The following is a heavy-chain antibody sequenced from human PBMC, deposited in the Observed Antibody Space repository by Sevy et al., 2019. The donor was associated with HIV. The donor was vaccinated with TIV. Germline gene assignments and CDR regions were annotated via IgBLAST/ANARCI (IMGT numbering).Heavy chain of an antibody. Sequence: GGSLRLSCRGSGFTFSDSAVHWVRQGPGKGLEWVAVISYDGGNKYYADSVKGRFTISRDNSKSMAYLQMNSLRAEDAALYYCARCPYNSGLRFDYWGRGTLVTVSS. V-gene: IGHV3-30-3*01. D-gene: IGHD6-19*01. CDR2: ISYDGGNK. CDR1: GFTFSDSA. J-gene: IGHJ4*02. CDR3: ARCPYNSGLRFDY.